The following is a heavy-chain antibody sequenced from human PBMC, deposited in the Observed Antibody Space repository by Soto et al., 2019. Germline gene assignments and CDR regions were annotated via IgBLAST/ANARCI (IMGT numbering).Heavy chain of an antibody. D-gene: IGHD6-19*01. Sequence: ASVKVSCKASGYTFTSYYMHWVRQAPGQGLEWMGIINPSGGSTSYAQKFQGRVTMTRDTSTSTVYMELSSLRSEDTAVYYCASGSVAGKGHYYYGMDVWGQGTTVTVSS. V-gene: IGHV1-46*01. J-gene: IGHJ6*02. CDR3: ASGSVAGKGHYYYGMDV. CDR1: GYTFTSYY. CDR2: INPSGGST.